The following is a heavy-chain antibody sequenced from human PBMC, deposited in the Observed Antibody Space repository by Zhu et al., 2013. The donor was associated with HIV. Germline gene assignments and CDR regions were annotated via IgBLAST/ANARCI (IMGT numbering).Heavy chain of an antibody. J-gene: IGHJ4*02. V-gene: IGHV4-61*08. CDR2: IYSTGST. CDR1: GGSVSSGGHY. D-gene: IGHD3-9*01. CDR3: VRGHYILSGPGAFDN. Sequence: QVQLQESGPGLVKSSETLSLSCTVSGGSVSSGGHYWTWIRQPPGKGLEWIGYIYSTGSTNYNPSLKSRVSISVDTSKNQFSLKLSSVTAADTAVYYCVRGHYILSGPGAFDNWGQGTLVTVSS.